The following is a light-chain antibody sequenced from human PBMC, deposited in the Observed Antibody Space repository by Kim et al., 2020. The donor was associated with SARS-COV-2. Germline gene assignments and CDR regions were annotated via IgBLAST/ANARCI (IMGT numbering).Light chain of an antibody. V-gene: IGLV3-1*01. CDR2: QDT. CDR1: RLGNKY. J-gene: IGLJ2*01. Sequence: VSPGQTASITCSGDRLGNKYVCWYQQKPGQSPVVVIYQDTQRPSGIPERFSGSNSGNTATLTISGTQAMDEADYYCQAWDSTTTVFGGGTQPTVL. CDR3: QAWDSTTTV.